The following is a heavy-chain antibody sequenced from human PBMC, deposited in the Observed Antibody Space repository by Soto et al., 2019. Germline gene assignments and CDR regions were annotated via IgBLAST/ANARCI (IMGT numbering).Heavy chain of an antibody. D-gene: IGHD2-15*01. CDR3: AYTSGYYLPNWFDP. CDR1: GFSLSTNGVG. V-gene: IGHV2-5*01. Sequence: GSGPTLVNPTETVTLTCIFSGFSLSTNGVGVAWIRQPPGKAPEWLALIHWNDDKRYSPSPRSRLTITKDTSKNLVVLTMTNMDPVDTATYYCAYTSGYYLPNWFDPWGQGILVTVSS. CDR2: IHWNDDK. J-gene: IGHJ5*02.